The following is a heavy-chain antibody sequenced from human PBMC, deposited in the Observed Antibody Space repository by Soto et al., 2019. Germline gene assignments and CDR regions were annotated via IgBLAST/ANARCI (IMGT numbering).Heavy chain of an antibody. CDR2: ISSTSNTI. CDR1: GFSIGRQT. V-gene: IGHV3-48*01. D-gene: IGHD2-15*01. J-gene: IGHJ5*02. Sequence: GGSLRLSCAASGFSIGRQTMNWVRHAPGKGLEWVAYISSTSNTIYYADSVDGRFTISRDNGKSSIFLQMSSQRAEDTAVYYCATYAPYCRGGTGDRCGQGTLVTVSS. CDR3: ATYAPYCRGGTGDR.